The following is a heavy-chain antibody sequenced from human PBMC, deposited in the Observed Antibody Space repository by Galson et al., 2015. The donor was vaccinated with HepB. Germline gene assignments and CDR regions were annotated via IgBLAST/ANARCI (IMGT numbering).Heavy chain of an antibody. CDR2: VSTYSVKT. Sequence: SVKVSCKASGYTFTNYGISWVRQAPGQGLEWLGWVSTYSVKTNYAQKFQNRITMTTDTSTNTAYMEWRSLTPDDTAIYFCARDWATAARVDCFDPWGQGTLVTVSS. D-gene: IGHD6-6*01. V-gene: IGHV1-18*01. CDR1: GYTFTNYG. CDR3: ARDWATAARVDCFDP. J-gene: IGHJ5*02.